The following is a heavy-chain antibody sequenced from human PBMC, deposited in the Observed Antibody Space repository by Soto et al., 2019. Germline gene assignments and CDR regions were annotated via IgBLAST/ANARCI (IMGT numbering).Heavy chain of an antibody. CDR3: AKERGSGWSRIFDY. CDR1: GFPFTNYW. Sequence: GGSLRLSCAASGFPFTNYWMNWVRHTPGKGLMWVSRISPDGSDVGYADSVEGRFTVSRDNAKNTLYLQMHSLRAEDTAVYYCAKERGSGWSRIFDYWGQGTLVTVSS. V-gene: IGHV3-74*01. CDR2: ISPDGSDV. J-gene: IGHJ4*02. D-gene: IGHD6-19*01.